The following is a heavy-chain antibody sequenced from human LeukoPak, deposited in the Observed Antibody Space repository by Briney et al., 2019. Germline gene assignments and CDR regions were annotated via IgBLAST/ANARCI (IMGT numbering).Heavy chain of an antibody. CDR1: GYRFNTNW. CDR2: IYPSDSDT. J-gene: IGHJ4*02. CDR3: ARRYGHSSDY. Sequence: GESLQISCEGSGYRFNTNWIGWVRQMPGKGLEWMGLIYPSDSDTRYSPSFQGQVTISADKSINTAYLQWSSLKASDTAVYYCARRYGHSSDYWGQGTLVTVSS. V-gene: IGHV5-51*01. D-gene: IGHD4-17*01.